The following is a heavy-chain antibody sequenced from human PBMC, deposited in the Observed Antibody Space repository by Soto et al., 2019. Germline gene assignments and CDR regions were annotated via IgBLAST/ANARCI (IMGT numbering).Heavy chain of an antibody. CDR3: ARPDSTGYYDY. CDR1: GYSFTNHW. D-gene: IGHD3-22*01. Sequence: GESLKISCKGSGYSFTNHWIAWVRQMPGKGLEWMAIVFPADSDTRYSPSFQGQVTVSADKSISTAYLQWSSLQASDSAIYYCARPDSTGYYDYWGQGTPVTVSS. CDR2: VFPADSDT. V-gene: IGHV5-51*01. J-gene: IGHJ4*02.